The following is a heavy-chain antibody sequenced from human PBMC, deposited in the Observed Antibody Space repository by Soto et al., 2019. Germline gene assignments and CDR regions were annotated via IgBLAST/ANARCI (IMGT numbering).Heavy chain of an antibody. CDR3: AREGWPLLQTGMDV. V-gene: IGHV3-48*02. D-gene: IGHD2-15*01. Sequence: EVQLVESGGGLKQPGGSLRLSCAASGFTFRSYSMNWVRQAPGKGLEWVSYISSSNRTINYADSVKGRFIISRDNAKNSLYLQMHSLRYEDTAVYYCAREGWPLLQTGMDVWGQGTTVTVSS. CDR2: ISSSNRTI. J-gene: IGHJ6*02. CDR1: GFTFRSYS.